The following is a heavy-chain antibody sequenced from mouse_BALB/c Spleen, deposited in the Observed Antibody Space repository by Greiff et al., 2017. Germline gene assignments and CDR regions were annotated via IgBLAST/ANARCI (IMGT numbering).Heavy chain of an antibody. CDR3: ARYLINYGLDY. J-gene: IGHJ2*01. Sequence: VHLVESGAELVRPGSSVKISCKASGYAFSSYWMNWVKQRPGQGLEWIGQIYPGDGDTNYNGKFKGKATLTADKSSSTAYMQLSSLTSEDSAVYFCARYLINYGLDYWGQGTTLTVSS. CDR1: GYAFSSYW. CDR2: IYPGDGDT. D-gene: IGHD1-2*01. V-gene: IGHV1-80*01.